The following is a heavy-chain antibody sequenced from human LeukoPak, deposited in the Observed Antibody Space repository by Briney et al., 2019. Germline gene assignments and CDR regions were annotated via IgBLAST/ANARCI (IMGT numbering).Heavy chain of an antibody. V-gene: IGHV1-69*06. CDR1: GGTFSSYA. CDR2: IIPIFGTA. Sequence: SVKVSCKASGGTFSSYAISWVGQAPGQGLEWMGGIIPIFGTANYAQKFQGRVTITADKSTSTAYMELSSLRSEDTAVYYCARGYHGSGSYYSLDYWGQGTLVTVSS. D-gene: IGHD3-10*01. CDR3: ARGYHGSGSYYSLDY. J-gene: IGHJ4*02.